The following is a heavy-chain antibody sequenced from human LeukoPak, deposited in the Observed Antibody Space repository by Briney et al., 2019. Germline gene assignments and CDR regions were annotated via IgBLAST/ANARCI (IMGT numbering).Heavy chain of an antibody. CDR3: ARYKGSGTLDY. J-gene: IGHJ4*02. D-gene: IGHD3-10*01. Sequence: SETLSLTCAVSGGSISSYFWSWIRQPPGKGLEWIAYISYSGSNNYNPSLKSRVTISVDTSKNHFSLKLRTVTAADTAVYYCARYKGSGTLDYWGQGTLLTVSS. CDR2: ISYSGSN. CDR1: GGSISSYF. V-gene: IGHV4-59*01.